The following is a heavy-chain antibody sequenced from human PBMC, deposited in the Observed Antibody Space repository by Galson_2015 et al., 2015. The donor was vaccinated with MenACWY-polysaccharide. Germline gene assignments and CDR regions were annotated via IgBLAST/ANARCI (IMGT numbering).Heavy chain of an antibody. CDR1: GFIFSNAW. J-gene: IGHJ4*02. CDR3: STGDGHTTGFDY. V-gene: IGHV3-15*01. CDR2: IKSKPNGGTI. Sequence: SLRLSCAGSGFIFSNAWMNWVRQAPGKGLEWVGRIKSKPNGGTIEYAAPVKGRFTISRDDSKNTVYVQTNSLKTEDTAVYYCSTGDGHTTGFDYWGQGALVIVSS. D-gene: IGHD2-8*02.